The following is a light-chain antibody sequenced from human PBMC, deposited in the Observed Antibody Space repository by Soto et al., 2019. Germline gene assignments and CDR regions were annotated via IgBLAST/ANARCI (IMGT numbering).Light chain of an antibody. J-gene: IGLJ6*01. CDR1: NTDVGGYNY. CDR3: TSYTPTGALV. CDR2: EVR. V-gene: IGLV2-14*01. Sequence: QSALTQPASVSGSPGQSITVSCTGTNTDVGGYNYVSWYQHRPGKAPRLMIYEVRNRLSGVSNRFSGSKSGNTASLTISGLQSEDEADHYCTSYTPTGALVFGSGTKVTVL.